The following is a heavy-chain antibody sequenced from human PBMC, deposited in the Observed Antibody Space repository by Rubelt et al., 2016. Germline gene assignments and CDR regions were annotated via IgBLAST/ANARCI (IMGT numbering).Heavy chain of an antibody. CDR2: IYSGGST. J-gene: IGHJ4*02. Sequence: EVQLVESGGGLIQPGGSLRLSCAASGFTVSSNYMSWVRQAPGKGLEWVSVIYSGGSTYYADSVKGRFTISRDNSKNTLYLQMNSLRAEDTAVYYCARDPYCSSTSCSQDYWGQGTLVTVSS. CDR1: GFTVSSNY. D-gene: IGHD2-2*01. V-gene: IGHV3-53*01. CDR3: ARDPYCSSTSCSQDY.